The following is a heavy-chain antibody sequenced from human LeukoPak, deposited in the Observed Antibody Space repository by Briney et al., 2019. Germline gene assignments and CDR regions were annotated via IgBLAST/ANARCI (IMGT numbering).Heavy chain of an antibody. CDR1: GFNFSDYN. Sequence: PGGSLRLSCAASGFNFSDYNMNWVRQAPGKGLEWVSVISSSSKYIYYADSVKGRFTISRDNAKNSLYLQMNSLRAEDTAVYYCARSAAGTYYWGQGTLVTVSS. CDR3: ARSAAGTYY. CDR2: ISSSSKYI. D-gene: IGHD1-1*01. V-gene: IGHV3-21*01. J-gene: IGHJ4*02.